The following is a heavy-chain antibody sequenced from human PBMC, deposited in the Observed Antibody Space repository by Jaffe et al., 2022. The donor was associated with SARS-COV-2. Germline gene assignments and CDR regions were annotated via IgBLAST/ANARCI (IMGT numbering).Heavy chain of an antibody. D-gene: IGHD6-13*01. Sequence: QVQLQESGPGLVKPSQTLSLTCTVSGGSISSGSYYWSWIRQPAGKGLEWIGRIYTSGSTNYNPSLKSRVTISVDTSKNQFSLKLSSVTAADTAVYYCASIAAAGTYYYYYGMDVWGQGTTVTVSS. CDR1: GGSISSGSYY. J-gene: IGHJ6*02. CDR3: ASIAAAGTYYYYYGMDV. V-gene: IGHV4-61*02. CDR2: IYTSGST.